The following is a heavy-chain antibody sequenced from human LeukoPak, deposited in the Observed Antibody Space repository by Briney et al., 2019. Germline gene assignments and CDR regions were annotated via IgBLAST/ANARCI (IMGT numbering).Heavy chain of an antibody. V-gene: IGHV3-7*03. CDR2: IKQDGSEM. D-gene: IGHD6-6*01. CDR1: EFTFSNYW. CDR3: VSAGGDSRSPLPFYY. J-gene: IGHJ4*02. Sequence: PGGSLRLSCAASEFTFSNYWMTWVRQAPGKGLEWVANIKQDGSEMYYVDSVKGRFTISRDNAKNSLYLQMNSLRAEDTAVYYCVSAGGDSRSPLPFYYWGQGTLVTVSS.